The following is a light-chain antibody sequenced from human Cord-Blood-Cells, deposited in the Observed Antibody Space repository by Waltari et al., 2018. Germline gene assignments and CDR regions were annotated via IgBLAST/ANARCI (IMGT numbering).Light chain of an antibody. CDR2: EGS. Sequence: QSALTQPASVSGSPGQPITISCTATSSDVGRYNLVSWYQQHPGKAPKLMIYEGSKRPSGVSNRFSGSKSGNTASLTISGLQAEDEADYYCCSYAGSSTLVFGGGTKLTVL. V-gene: IGLV2-23*01. CDR3: CSYAGSSTLV. J-gene: IGLJ2*01. CDR1: SSDVGRYNL.